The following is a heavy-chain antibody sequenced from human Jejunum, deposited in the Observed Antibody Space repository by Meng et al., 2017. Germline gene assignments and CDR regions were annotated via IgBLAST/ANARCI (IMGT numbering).Heavy chain of an antibody. D-gene: IGHD1-26*01. J-gene: IGHJ4*02. CDR3: ARNTVGTTTLDY. Sequence: QLVESGAEMKKPGASVKVSCQASGYSFTTHAIHWVRHAPGQGLEWMGWINVDTGDTRYSQKFQGRLTITRDTSASTAYLELSSLTSEDTAVYYCARNTVGTTTLDYWGQGTLVTVSS. CDR1: GYSFTTHA. V-gene: IGHV1-3*01. CDR2: INVDTGDT.